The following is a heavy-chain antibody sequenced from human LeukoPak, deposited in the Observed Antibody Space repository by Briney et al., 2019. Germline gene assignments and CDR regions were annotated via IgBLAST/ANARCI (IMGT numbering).Heavy chain of an antibody. V-gene: IGHV3-11*04. D-gene: IGHD4-17*01. CDR2: INNDVSKI. Sequence: GGSLRLSCAASGFTFSDYHMSWIRQAPGKGLEWLACINNDVSKIFYADSVKGRFTISRDNAKNSLYLQMNSLRAEDTAVYYCARDLKHDDYGSYWGQGTLVTVSS. CDR3: ARDLKHDDYGSY. CDR1: GFTFSDYH. J-gene: IGHJ4*02.